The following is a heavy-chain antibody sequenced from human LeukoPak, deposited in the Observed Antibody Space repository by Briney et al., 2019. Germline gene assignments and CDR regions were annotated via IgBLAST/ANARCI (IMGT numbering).Heavy chain of an antibody. D-gene: IGHD5-18*01. V-gene: IGHV3-21*01. CDR1: GFPFSSYS. Sequence: GGSLRLSRAASGFPFSSYSMNWVRQAPGRGLEEGSSINSSSSCIYYADSVKGRFTISRDNAKNSLYLQMNSLRAEDTAVYYCARDGRATAMGYYYYYGMDVWGQGTTVTVSS. J-gene: IGHJ6*02. CDR3: ARDGRATAMGYYYYYGMDV. CDR2: INSSSSCI.